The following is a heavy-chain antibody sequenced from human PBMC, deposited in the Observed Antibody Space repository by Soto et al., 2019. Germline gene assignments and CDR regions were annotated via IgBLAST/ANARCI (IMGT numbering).Heavy chain of an antibody. V-gene: IGHV3-49*03. CDR2: IRSKAYGGTT. D-gene: IGHD1-26*01. J-gene: IGHJ4*02. Sequence: GGSLRLSCTASGFTFGDYAMSWFRQAPGKGLEWVGFIRSKAYGGTTEYAASVKGRFTISRDDSKSIAYLQMNSLKTEDTAVYYCTRTNPPWDLGNYYFDYWGQGTLVTVSS. CDR3: TRTNPPWDLGNYYFDY. CDR1: GFTFGDYA.